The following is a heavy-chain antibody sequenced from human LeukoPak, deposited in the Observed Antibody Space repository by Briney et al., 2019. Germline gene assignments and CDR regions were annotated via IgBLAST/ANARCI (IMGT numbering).Heavy chain of an antibody. V-gene: IGHV4-39*07. J-gene: IGHJ2*01. CDR3: ARDGSSQATPDWYFDL. CDR1: GGSISSYY. D-gene: IGHD3-10*01. Sequence: SETLSLTCTVSGGSISSYYWGWIRQPPGKGLEWIGSMYYTGSTYNSPSLKSRVTISVDTSKNQFSLKLSSVTAADTAVYYCARDGSSQATPDWYFDLWGRGTLVTVSS. CDR2: MYYTGST.